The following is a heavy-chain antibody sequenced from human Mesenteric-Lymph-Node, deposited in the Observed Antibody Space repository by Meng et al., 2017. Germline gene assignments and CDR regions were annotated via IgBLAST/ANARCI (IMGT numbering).Heavy chain of an antibody. V-gene: IGHV4-4*02. J-gene: IGHJ4*02. D-gene: IGHD1-1*01. Sequence: HVQLHQSGPSLVEPSGTLFRTCTVSGGSITNRNLWSWVRLPPGKGLEWIGEVYHRGDTNYNPSLKSRVVISVDRSKNQFSLNLSSVTAADTAVYYCGRDQGRQLINHWGQGTLVTVSS. CDR3: GRDQGRQLINH. CDR1: GGSITNRNL. CDR2: VYHRGDT.